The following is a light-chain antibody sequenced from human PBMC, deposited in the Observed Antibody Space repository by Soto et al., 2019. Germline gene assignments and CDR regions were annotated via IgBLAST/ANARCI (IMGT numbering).Light chain of an antibody. Sequence: DIKMTQSPSTLSASVGDRVTITCRASQSVSTWLAWYQQKPGKAPKLLIYKASNLESGVPSRFTGSGSGTEFTLTISSLQPDDFATYYCQQYNSWMFGQGTKVDIK. CDR1: QSVSTW. CDR3: QQYNSWM. J-gene: IGKJ1*01. V-gene: IGKV1-5*03. CDR2: KAS.